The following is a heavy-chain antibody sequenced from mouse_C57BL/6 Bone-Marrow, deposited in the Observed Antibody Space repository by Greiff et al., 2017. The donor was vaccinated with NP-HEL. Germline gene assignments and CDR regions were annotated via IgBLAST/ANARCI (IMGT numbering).Heavy chain of an antibody. Sequence: VQLQQSGPELVKPGASVKISCKASGYSFTDYNMNWVKQSNGKSLEWIGVINPNYGTTSYNQKFKGKATLTVDQSSSTAYMQRNSLTEEDSAVYDGARGSTTVVDHWYVEVWGTGTTVTVSS. D-gene: IGHD1-1*01. J-gene: IGHJ1*03. CDR3: ARGSTTVVDHWYVEV. CDR1: GYSFTDYN. CDR2: INPNYGTT. V-gene: IGHV1-39*01.